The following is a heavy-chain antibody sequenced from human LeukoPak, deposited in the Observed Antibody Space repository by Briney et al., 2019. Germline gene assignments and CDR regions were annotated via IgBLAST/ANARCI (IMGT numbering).Heavy chain of an antibody. CDR3: ARGRGNYYYDSSGYPSPLDY. J-gene: IGHJ4*02. CDR1: GFTFDDYA. V-gene: IGHV3-9*01. CDR2: ISWNSGSI. D-gene: IGHD3-22*01. Sequence: PGRSLRLSCAASGFTFDDYAMHWVRQAPGKGLEWVSGISWNSGSIGYADSVKGRFTISRDNAKNSLYLQMNSLRAEDTAVYYCARGRGNYYYDSSGYPSPLDYWGQGTLVTVSS.